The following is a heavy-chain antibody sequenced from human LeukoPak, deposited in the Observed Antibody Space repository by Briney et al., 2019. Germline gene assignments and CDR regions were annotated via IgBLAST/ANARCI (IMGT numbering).Heavy chain of an antibody. V-gene: IGHV4-61*02. CDR2: IYTSGST. D-gene: IGHD3-22*01. J-gene: IGHJ4*02. CDR3: ARDLDYYDSSGILDY. Sequence: PSQTLSLTCTVSGGSISSGSYYWSWIRQPAGKGLEWIGRIYTSGSTNYNPSLKSRVTISVDTSKNQLSLKLSSVTAADTAVYYCARDLDYYDSSGILDYWGQGTLVTVSS. CDR1: GGSISSGSYY.